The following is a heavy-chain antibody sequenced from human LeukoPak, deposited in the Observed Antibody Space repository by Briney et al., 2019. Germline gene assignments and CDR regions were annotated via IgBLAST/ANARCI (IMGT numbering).Heavy chain of an antibody. J-gene: IGHJ6*04. V-gene: IGHV3-48*03. D-gene: IGHD3-10*02. Sequence: PGGSLRLSCAASGFTFSSYEMNWVRQAPGKGLEWVSYISSSGSTIYYADSVRGRFTISRDNAKNSLYLQMNSLRAEDTAVYYCAELGITMIGGVWGKGTTVTISS. CDR3: AELGITMIGGV. CDR1: GFTFSSYE. CDR2: ISSSGSTI.